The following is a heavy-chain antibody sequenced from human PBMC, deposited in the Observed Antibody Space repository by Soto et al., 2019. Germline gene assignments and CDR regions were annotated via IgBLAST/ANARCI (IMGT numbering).Heavy chain of an antibody. D-gene: IGHD6-6*01. CDR3: ARVRQLVGYFYYYMDV. CDR2: IYYSGST. CDR1: GGSISRSSYY. V-gene: IGHV4-39*01. J-gene: IGHJ6*03. Sequence: PSETLSLTCTVSGGSISRSSYYWGWIRQPPGKGLEWIGSIYYSGSTYYNPSLKSRVTISVDTSKNQFSLKLSSVTAADTAVYYCARVRQLVGYFYYYMDVWGNGTTVTVSS.